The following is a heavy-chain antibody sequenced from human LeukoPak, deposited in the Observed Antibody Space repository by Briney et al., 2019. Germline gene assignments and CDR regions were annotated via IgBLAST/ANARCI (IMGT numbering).Heavy chain of an antibody. CDR1: GGTFSIYS. Sequence: ASVKVSCKASGGTFSIYSISWVRQDPGQRLEWMGGIIPIFGTANYAQKFQGRVTSTADKSTSTAYMELSSLRSEDTAVYYCARKDRYSNFDYWGQGTLVTVSS. V-gene: IGHV1-69*06. CDR2: IIPIFGTA. J-gene: IGHJ4*02. D-gene: IGHD2-15*01. CDR3: ARKDRYSNFDY.